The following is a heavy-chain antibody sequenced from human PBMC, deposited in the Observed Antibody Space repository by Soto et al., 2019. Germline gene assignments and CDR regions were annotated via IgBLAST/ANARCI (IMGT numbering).Heavy chain of an antibody. J-gene: IGHJ4*02. CDR1: GFTFNNYA. CDR3: AKVGERFRYYLDY. Sequence: EVQLLESGGGLVQPGGSLTLSCAASGFTFNNYAMNWVRQASGKGLEWISAISGSGDNTYYADSVKGRFSISRDISKNVVYLQMCSLIAYDPTVYYCAKVGERFRYYLDYWGQGTLVTVSS. CDR2: ISGSGDNT. D-gene: IGHD2-21*01. V-gene: IGHV3-23*01.